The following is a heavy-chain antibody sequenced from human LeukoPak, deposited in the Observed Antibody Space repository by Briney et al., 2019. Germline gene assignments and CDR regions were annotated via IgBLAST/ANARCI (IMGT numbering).Heavy chain of an antibody. CDR3: RIVVPKDAFDI. Sequence: GGSLRLSCAASGFTFSSYSMNWVRQAPGKGLEWVSSIRSSSSYIYYADSVKGRFTISRDNAKNSLYLQMNSLKAEDTAVYYCRIVVPKDAFDIWGQGTMVTVSS. V-gene: IGHV3-21*04. CDR1: GFTFSSYS. J-gene: IGHJ3*02. CDR2: IRSSSSYI. D-gene: IGHD5-12*01.